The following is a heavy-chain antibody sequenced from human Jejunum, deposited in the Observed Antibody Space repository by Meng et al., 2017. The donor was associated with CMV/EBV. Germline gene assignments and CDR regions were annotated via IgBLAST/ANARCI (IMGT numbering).Heavy chain of an antibody. CDR1: WFSLSTGGVG. Sequence: ITLKVSGPTLLTPTQTLTLTCTFSWFSLSTGGVGVGWIRQPPGKALEYLALIYWDNDKFYSPSLKSRLTIAKDTPKNQVVLTMTNMDPVDTATYYCAHRREHSGSWGWGDFDYWGQGTLVTVSS. CDR2: IYWDNDK. D-gene: IGHD3-10*01. V-gene: IGHV2-5*02. CDR3: AHRREHSGSWGWGDFDY. J-gene: IGHJ4*02.